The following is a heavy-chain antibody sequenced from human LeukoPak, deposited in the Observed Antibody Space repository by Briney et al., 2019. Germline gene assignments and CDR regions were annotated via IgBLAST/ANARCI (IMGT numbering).Heavy chain of an antibody. J-gene: IGHJ4*02. Sequence: PGGSLRLSCAASGFTFSSYAMSRVRQAPGKGLEWVSVISGSGGSTYYADSVKGRFTISRDNSKNTLYLQMNSLRAEDTAVYYCAKDTPIIAAAGTSDPVFDYWGQGTLVTVSS. CDR3: AKDTPIIAAAGTSDPVFDY. D-gene: IGHD6-13*01. CDR2: ISGSGGST. V-gene: IGHV3-23*01. CDR1: GFTFSSYA.